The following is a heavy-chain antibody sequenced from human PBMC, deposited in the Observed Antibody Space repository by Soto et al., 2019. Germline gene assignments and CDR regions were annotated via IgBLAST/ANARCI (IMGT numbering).Heavy chain of an antibody. CDR3: TSAERIVEAGLTDS. D-gene: IGHD6-19*01. Sequence: PGGSLRLSXAASGFTFSVFAIHWVRQASGNGLEWVGRIRSKAASYATAYAASVKGRFNISRDDLKNTAYLQMNSLKTDDTAVYYCTSAERIVEAGLTDSWGQGTLVTVSS. CDR1: GFTFSVFA. V-gene: IGHV3-73*01. CDR2: IRSKAASYAT. J-gene: IGHJ4*02.